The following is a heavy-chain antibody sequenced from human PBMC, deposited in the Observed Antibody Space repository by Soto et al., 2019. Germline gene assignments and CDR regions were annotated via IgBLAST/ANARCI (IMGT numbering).Heavy chain of an antibody. D-gene: IGHD1-26*01. CDR1: GFTFSDHY. CDR3: ARFSGSYTRGLDY. CDR2: SRNKANSYST. J-gene: IGHJ4*02. Sequence: EAQLVESGGGLVQPGGSLRLSCAASGFTFSDHYMDWVRQAPGKGLEWVGRSRNKANSYSTEYAASVKGRFTISRDESKNSLYLQMNRLKTEDTAVYYCARFSGSYTRGLDYWGQGTLVTVSS. V-gene: IGHV3-72*01.